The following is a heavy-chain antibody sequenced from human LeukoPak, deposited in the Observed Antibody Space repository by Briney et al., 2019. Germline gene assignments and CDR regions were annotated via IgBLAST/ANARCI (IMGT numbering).Heavy chain of an antibody. V-gene: IGHV3-74*01. CDR2: INPDGSTS. Sequence: GGSLRLSCAASGFSFSTYWMHWVRQAPGKGLVWVARINPDGSTSSYADSVKGRLTISRDNAKNTLYLQMNSLRAEDTAVYYCVRRRATSCCYTFDYWGLGTLVTVSS. CDR3: VRRRATSCCYTFDY. D-gene: IGHD2-2*01. CDR1: GFSFSTYW. J-gene: IGHJ4*02.